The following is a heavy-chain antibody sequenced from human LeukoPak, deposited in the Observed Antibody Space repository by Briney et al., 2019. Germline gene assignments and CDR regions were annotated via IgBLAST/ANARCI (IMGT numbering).Heavy chain of an antibody. V-gene: IGHV3-23*01. Sequence: VGSLRLSCAASGFSFRRYAMNWVRQAPGRGLEWVAVISGPGPSTVYADSVKGRFTISRDNSKNTLFLQLDSLRVEDTAIYYCAKEEMPHAFDLWGQGTMVTVSS. D-gene: IGHD5-24*01. CDR2: ISGPGPST. CDR3: AKEEMPHAFDL. CDR1: GFSFRRYA. J-gene: IGHJ3*01.